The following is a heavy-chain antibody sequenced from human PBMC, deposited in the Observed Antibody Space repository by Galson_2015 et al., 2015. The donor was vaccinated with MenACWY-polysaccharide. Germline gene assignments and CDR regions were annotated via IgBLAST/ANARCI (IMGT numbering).Heavy chain of an antibody. V-gene: IGHV3-15*01. D-gene: IGHD3-10*01. CDR2: IRSNSAGGSA. Sequence: SLRLSCAASGFTFSNAWMSWVRQAPGKGLEWVARIRSNSAGGSADYAAAEKVRFTISRDESKNKLYLQMNSHKTEDTAMYYCTAGAGYYSLWTGGAFDIWGQGTMVTVSS. CDR3: TAGAGYYSLWTGGAFDI. J-gene: IGHJ3*02. CDR1: GFTFSNAW.